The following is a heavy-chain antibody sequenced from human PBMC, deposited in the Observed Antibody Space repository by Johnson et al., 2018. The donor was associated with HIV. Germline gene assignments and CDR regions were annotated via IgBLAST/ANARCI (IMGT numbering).Heavy chain of an antibody. V-gene: IGHV3-33*03. CDR1: GFTFSSYG. J-gene: IGHJ3*02. Sequence: QVQLVESGGGVVQPGTSLRLSCAASGFTFSSYGIHWVRQAPGKGLEWVAFIWHDGRDVYYADSVKGRFTVSRDNSKNAGYLQMHSLGAGDTAVYYCAKDQHGPCVPTVMRDDAFDIWGQGTMVTVSS. CDR3: AKDQHGPCVPTVMRDDAFDI. D-gene: IGHD4-17*01. CDR2: IWHDGRDV.